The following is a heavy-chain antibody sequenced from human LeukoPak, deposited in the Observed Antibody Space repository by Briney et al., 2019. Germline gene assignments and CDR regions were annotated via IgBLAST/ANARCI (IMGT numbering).Heavy chain of an antibody. CDR3: ARKSGRSGGPNQIYYHYGLDV. D-gene: IGHD6-19*01. CDR1: GGSFSGHY. Sequence: SETLSLTCAVNGGSFSGHYWTWIRQSPGKGLEWIGEVNHSGSTNYNPSLKSRVTISVDTSKNQFSLKLISVTAAEAAVYYCARKSGRSGGPNQIYYHYGLDVWGQGTTVIVS. CDR2: VNHSGST. J-gene: IGHJ6*02. V-gene: IGHV4-34*01.